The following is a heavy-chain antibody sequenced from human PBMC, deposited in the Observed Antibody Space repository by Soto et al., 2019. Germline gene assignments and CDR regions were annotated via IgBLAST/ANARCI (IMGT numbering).Heavy chain of an antibody. D-gene: IGHD1-1*01. CDR3: ARDLTISSTDGPLDP. J-gene: IGHJ5*02. CDR1: GGSMSRYY. V-gene: IGHV4-59*01. CDR2: IHYTGST. Sequence: PSETLSLTCTVSGGSMSRYYWTWIRQPPGKGLEWIGSIHYTGSTNYNPSLKSRVTILLGTSTSQFSLKVSSVTAADTAVYYCARDLTISSTDGPLDPWGHGTLVTVSS.